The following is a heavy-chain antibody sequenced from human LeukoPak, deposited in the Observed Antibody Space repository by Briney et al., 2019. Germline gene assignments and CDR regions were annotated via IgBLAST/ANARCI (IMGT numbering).Heavy chain of an antibody. D-gene: IGHD3-22*01. CDR3: ARRYYDSSGVEEWGAFDI. CDR1: GSRFTSYW. CDR2: IYPGDSDN. Sequence: GASLKISCKGPGSRFTSYWIGWVRQMPGKGLEWMGIIYPGDSDNRFSPSFQAQVPISADKSISTASIQWSSLKASDTAMYYCARRYYDSSGVEEWGAFDIWGQGKMVTVSS. J-gene: IGHJ3*02. V-gene: IGHV5-51*01.